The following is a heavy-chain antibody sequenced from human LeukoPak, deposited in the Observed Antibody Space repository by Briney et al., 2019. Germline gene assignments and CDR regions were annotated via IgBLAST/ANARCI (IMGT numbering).Heavy chain of an antibody. V-gene: IGHV1-2*06. CDR3: TTLVSGINY. D-gene: IGHD1-20*01. Sequence: ASVRVSCKASGYTFTGYYMHWVRQAPGQGLEWLGRINPKTGGSNYAQKSQGRVTMTSDTSTSTAYMELSRLNSDDTAVYYCTTLVSGINYWGQGTLVTVSS. J-gene: IGHJ4*02. CDR1: GYTFTGYY. CDR2: INPKTGGS.